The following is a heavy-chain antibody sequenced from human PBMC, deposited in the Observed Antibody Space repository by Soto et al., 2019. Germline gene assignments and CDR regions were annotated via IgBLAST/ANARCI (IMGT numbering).Heavy chain of an antibody. CDR3: ARVQYYGSGSFDY. Sequence: GESLKISCAASGFTFSSYWMHWVRQAPGKGLVWVSRINSDGSSTSYADSVKGRFTISRDNAKNTLYLQMNSLRAEDTAVYYCARVQYYGSGSFDYWGQGTLVTVSS. J-gene: IGHJ4*02. CDR2: INSDGSST. D-gene: IGHD3-10*01. V-gene: IGHV3-74*01. CDR1: GFTFSSYW.